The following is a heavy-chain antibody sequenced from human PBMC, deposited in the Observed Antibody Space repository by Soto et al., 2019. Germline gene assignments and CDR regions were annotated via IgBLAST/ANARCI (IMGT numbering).Heavy chain of an antibody. CDR2: ISAYNGNT. V-gene: IGHV1-18*01. CDR3: ARATGYDYVWGSYGY. D-gene: IGHD3-16*01. CDR1: GYTFTSYG. J-gene: IGHJ4*02. Sequence: ASVKVSCKASGYTFTSYGISWVRQAPGQGLEWMGWISAYNGNTNYAQKLQGRVTMTTDTSTSTAYMELRSLRSDDTAVYYCARATGYDYVWGSYGYWGQGTLVTVSS.